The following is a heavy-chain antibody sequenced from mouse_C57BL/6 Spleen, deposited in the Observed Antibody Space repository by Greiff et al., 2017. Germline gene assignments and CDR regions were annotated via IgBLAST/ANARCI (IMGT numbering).Heavy chain of an antibody. CDR3: ARSDSNSYAMDY. D-gene: IGHD2-5*01. V-gene: IGHV1-82*01. CDR2: IYPGDGDT. CDR1: GYASSSSW. J-gene: IGHJ4*01. Sequence: VQLKESGPELVKPGASVKISCKASGYASSSSWMNWVKQRPGKGLVWIGRIYPGDGDTNYNGKFKGKATLTADKSSSTPYMQLSSLASEDSAVYFCARSDSNSYAMDYWGQGTSVTVSS.